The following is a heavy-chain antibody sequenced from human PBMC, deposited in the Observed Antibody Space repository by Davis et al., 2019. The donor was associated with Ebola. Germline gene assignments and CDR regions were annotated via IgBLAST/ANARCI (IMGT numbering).Heavy chain of an antibody. CDR3: TTFFGFRHRVAY. D-gene: IGHD5-12*01. V-gene: IGHV3-15*01. J-gene: IGHJ4*02. CDR1: GFTFSDAW. CDR2: VQSKVDGGTA. Sequence: GESLKISCAASGFTFSDAWMTWVRQAPGKGLEWVGHVQSKVDGGTADYAAPVKGRFTISRDDSTNTLYLQVNSLKTEDTAVYYCTTFFGFRHRVAYWGQGTLVTVSS.